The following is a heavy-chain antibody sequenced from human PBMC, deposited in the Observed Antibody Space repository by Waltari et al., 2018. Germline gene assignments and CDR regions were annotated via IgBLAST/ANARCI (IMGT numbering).Heavy chain of an antibody. Sequence: EVQLVQSGAEVKKPGESLKISCKGSGYSFTSYWIGWVRQMPGKGLEWMGIIFPGDSDTRYSPSFQGQVTISADKSISTAYLQLSSLKASDTAMYYCARLSPMVRGDHNWFDPWGQGTLVTVSS. V-gene: IGHV5-51*01. CDR1: GYSFTSYW. CDR3: ARLSPMVRGDHNWFDP. J-gene: IGHJ5*02. CDR2: IFPGDSDT. D-gene: IGHD3-10*01.